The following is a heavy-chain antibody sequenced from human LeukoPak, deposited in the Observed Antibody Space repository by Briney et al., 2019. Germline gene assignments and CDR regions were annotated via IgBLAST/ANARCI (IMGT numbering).Heavy chain of an antibody. D-gene: IGHD5-18*01. CDR1: GFTFDDYA. CDR2: ISWNSGSI. J-gene: IGHJ4*02. CDR3: AKGGYSYGDLEGYFDY. Sequence: GRSLRLSCAASGFTFDDYAMHWVRQAPGKGLEWVSGISWNSGSIGYADSVKGRFTISRDNAKNSLYLQMNSLSAEDMALYYCAKGGYSYGDLEGYFDYWGQGTLVTVSS. V-gene: IGHV3-9*03.